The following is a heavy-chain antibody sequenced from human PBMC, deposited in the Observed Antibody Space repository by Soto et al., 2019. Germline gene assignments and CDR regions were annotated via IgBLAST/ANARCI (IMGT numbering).Heavy chain of an antibody. V-gene: IGHV3-21*06. Sequence: EVQLVESGGGLVKPGGSLRLSCAASGFTFSRYGMNWLRQAPGKGLEWVASISSSTSNVYYEDSVKGRFSTSRDNAKNILYLEMYALRAEDTAVYYCARDPSEGRVGNWFESWGQGTLVTVSS. J-gene: IGHJ5*01. CDR1: GFTFSRYG. CDR3: ARDPSEGRVGNWFES. CDR2: ISSSTSNV. D-gene: IGHD2-2*01.